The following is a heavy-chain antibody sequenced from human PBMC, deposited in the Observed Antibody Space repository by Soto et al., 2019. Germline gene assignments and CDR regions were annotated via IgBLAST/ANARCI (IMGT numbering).Heavy chain of an antibody. D-gene: IGHD1-26*01. CDR2: IIPSFGTA. J-gene: IGHJ4*02. CDR1: GGTFSSYS. Sequence: QVQLVQSGAEVKKPGSSVKVSCKASGGTFSSYSINWVRQAPGQGLEWMGEIIPSFGTANYAQKFQGRDTITADESTSTAYMELSSLRSEDTAVYYCARDGGRHSGGIDYWGQGTLVTVSS. CDR3: ARDGGRHSGGIDY. V-gene: IGHV1-69*01.